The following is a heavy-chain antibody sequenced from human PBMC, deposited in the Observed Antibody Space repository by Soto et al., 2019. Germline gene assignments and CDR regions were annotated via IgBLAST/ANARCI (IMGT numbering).Heavy chain of an antibody. CDR3: VKNQGSAWYFDY. Sequence: GGSLRLSCAASGFTFSNYAMSWVRQAPGKGLEWVSPISHTGGTTYYADSAKGRFTISRDNSKNTLYLQMNSQRAEDTAVYFCVKNQGSAWYFDYWGQGTLVTVSS. J-gene: IGHJ4*02. CDR1: GFTFSNYA. CDR2: ISHTGGTT. V-gene: IGHV3-23*01. D-gene: IGHD6-19*01.